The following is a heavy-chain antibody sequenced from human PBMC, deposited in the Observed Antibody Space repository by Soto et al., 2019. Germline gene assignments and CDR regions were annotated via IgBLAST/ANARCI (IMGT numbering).Heavy chain of an antibody. J-gene: IGHJ4*02. V-gene: IGHV1-8*01. Sequence: GSVKVSCKGSGYSFTSYYITWVRQASGQGFELMGWMNPDSGNTGYSQKFQGRVTMTRNSSISTAYMELSSLRSEDTAVYYCARGRRSGPSCYLYWCQGTLVTVLL. CDR2: MNPDSGNT. D-gene: IGHD2-15*01. CDR1: GYSFTSYY. CDR3: ARGRRSGPSCYLY.